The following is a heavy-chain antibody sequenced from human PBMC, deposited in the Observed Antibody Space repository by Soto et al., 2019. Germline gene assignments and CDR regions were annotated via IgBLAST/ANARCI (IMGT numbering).Heavy chain of an antibody. CDR1: GFTFSSYG. J-gene: IGHJ4*02. V-gene: IGHV3-30*18. D-gene: IGHD3-22*01. CDR3: AKDHYDNSGYYDFDD. Sequence: QVQLVESGGGVVQPERSLRLSCAASGFTFSSYGMHWVRQAPGKGLEWAAVISNDGSNRYYADSVKGRFTISRDNSENTLYLQMNSLRAEDTAVYYCAKDHYDNSGYYDFDDWGQGTLVTVSS. CDR2: ISNDGSNR.